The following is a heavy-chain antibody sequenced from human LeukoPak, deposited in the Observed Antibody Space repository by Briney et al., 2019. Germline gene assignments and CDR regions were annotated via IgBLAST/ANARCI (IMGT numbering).Heavy chain of an antibody. D-gene: IGHD5-24*01. Sequence: GGSLRLSCAASGFTVSSNYMSWVRQAPGKGLEWVSVIYSGGSTYYADSVKGRFTISRDNSKNTLYLQMNSLRAEDTAVYYCARVRWLQLIDSADYWGQGTLVTVSS. J-gene: IGHJ4*02. V-gene: IGHV3-66*01. CDR2: IYSGGST. CDR3: ARVRWLQLIDSADY. CDR1: GFTVSSNY.